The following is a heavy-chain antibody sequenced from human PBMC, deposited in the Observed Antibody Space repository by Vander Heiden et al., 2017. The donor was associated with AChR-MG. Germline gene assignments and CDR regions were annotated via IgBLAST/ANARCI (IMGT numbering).Heavy chain of an antibody. D-gene: IGHD2-2*01. J-gene: IGHJ4*02. CDR3: ARDPFVVVVPAAILDY. Sequence: QVQLVESGGGGVQPGRSLRLPCAASGFTFRSDAMHWGRQAPGKGLEWVAVISYDGSNKYYAASVKGRFTISRDNSKNTLYLQMNSLRAEDTAVYYCARDPFVVVVPAAILDYWGQGTLVTVSS. CDR2: ISYDGSNK. CDR1: GFTFRSDA. V-gene: IGHV3-30-3*01.